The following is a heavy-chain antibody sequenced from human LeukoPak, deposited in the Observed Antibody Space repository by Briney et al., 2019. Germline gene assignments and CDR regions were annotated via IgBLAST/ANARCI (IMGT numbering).Heavy chain of an antibody. J-gene: IGHJ4*02. D-gene: IGHD6-6*01. CDR3: ARESGYSSSSVDY. Sequence: ASVKVSCKASGYTFTGYYMHWVRQAPGQGLEWMGWINPNSGGTNYAQKFQGRVTMTRDTSISTTYMELSRLRSDDTAVYYCARESGYSSSSVDYWGQGTLVTVSS. CDR2: INPNSGGT. V-gene: IGHV1-2*02. CDR1: GYTFTGYY.